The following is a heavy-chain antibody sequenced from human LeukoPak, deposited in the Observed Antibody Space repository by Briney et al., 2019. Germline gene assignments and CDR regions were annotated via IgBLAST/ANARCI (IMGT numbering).Heavy chain of an antibody. J-gene: IGHJ4*02. Sequence: PGGSLRLSCAASGLTFSSYGMHWVPQAPGKGLEWAAVISYDGSNKYYADSVKGRFTISRDNSKNTLYLQMNSLRAEDTAVYYCAKDQYCTSTSCYVGYWGQGTLVTVSS. CDR1: GLTFSSYG. V-gene: IGHV3-30*18. D-gene: IGHD2-2*01. CDR2: ISYDGSNK. CDR3: AKDQYCTSTSCYVGY.